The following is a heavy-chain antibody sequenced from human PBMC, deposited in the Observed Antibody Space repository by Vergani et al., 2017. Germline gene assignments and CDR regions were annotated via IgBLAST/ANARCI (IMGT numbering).Heavy chain of an antibody. CDR2: IYPGDSDT. CDR3: ARRHFVAVAGTFFDY. Sequence: EVQLVQSGAEVKKPGESLTISCKGSGYSFTSYWIGWVRQMPGKGLEWMGIIYPGDSDTRYSPSFQGQVTISADKSISTAYLQWSSLKASDTAMYYCARRHFVAVAGTFFDYWGQGTLVTVSS. J-gene: IGHJ4*02. CDR1: GYSFTSYW. V-gene: IGHV5-51*01. D-gene: IGHD6-19*01.